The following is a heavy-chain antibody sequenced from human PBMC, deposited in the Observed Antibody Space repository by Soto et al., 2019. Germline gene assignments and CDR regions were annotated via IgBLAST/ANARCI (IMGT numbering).Heavy chain of an antibody. CDR2: INHSGST. J-gene: IGHJ4*02. V-gene: IGHV4-34*01. CDR1: GGSFSGYY. D-gene: IGHD5-12*01. CDR3: ATLVATIVLVYYFDY. Sequence: QVQLQQWGAGLLKPSETLSLTCAVYGGSFSGYYWSWIRQHPGKGLEWIGEINHSGSTNYNPSLKSRVTRSVDTSKNQFSLKLSSVTAADTAVYYCATLVATIVLVYYFDYWGQGTLVTVSS.